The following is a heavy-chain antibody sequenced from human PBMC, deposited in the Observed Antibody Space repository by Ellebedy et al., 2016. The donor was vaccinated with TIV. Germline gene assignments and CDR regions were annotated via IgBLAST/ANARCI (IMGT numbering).Heavy chain of an antibody. CDR2: ISYDGKNK. CDR1: GXPFTXYA. V-gene: IGHV3-30*04. Sequence: GESLKISCAASGXPFTXYAMNXXRQAPGKGLEXXXLISYDGKNKYYADSVKCRFSISSDTSKNTVYLQMNSLRTDETAVYYCARDVVASTPYEDWGQGTLVTVSS. CDR3: ARDVVASTPYED. D-gene: IGHD2/OR15-2a*01. J-gene: IGHJ4*02.